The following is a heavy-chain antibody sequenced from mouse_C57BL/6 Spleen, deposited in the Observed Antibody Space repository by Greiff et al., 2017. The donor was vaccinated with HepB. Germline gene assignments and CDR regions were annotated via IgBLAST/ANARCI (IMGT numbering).Heavy chain of an antibody. D-gene: IGHD4-1*01. V-gene: IGHV1-50*01. Sequence: QVHVKQPGAELVKPGASVKLSCKASGYTFTSYWMQWVKQRPGQGLEWIGEIDPSDSYTNYNQKFKGKATLTVDTSSSTAYMQLSSLTSEDSAVYYCARSLLGDYWGQGTSVTVSS. CDR1: GYTFTSYW. CDR2: IDPSDSYT. J-gene: IGHJ4*01. CDR3: ARSLLGDY.